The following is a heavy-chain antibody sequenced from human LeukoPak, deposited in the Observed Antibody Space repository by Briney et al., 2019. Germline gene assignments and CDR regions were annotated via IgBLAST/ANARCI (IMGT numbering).Heavy chain of an antibody. CDR3: ARVPGGSKGWFDP. Sequence: SETLSLTCTVSGGSISSYYWSWIRQPPGKGLEWIGYIYHSGSTYYNPSLKSRVTISVDRSKNQFSLKLSSVTAADTAVYYCARVPGGSKGWFDPWGQGTLVTVSS. V-gene: IGHV4-59*12. D-gene: IGHD1-14*01. CDR2: IYHSGST. J-gene: IGHJ5*02. CDR1: GGSISSYY.